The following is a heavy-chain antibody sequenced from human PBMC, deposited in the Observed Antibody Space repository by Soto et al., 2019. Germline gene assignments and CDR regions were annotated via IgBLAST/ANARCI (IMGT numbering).Heavy chain of an antibody. J-gene: IGHJ4*02. CDR2: ISYDGSNK. Sequence: QVQLVESGGGVVQPGRSLRLSCAASGFTFSSYGMHWVRQAPGKGLEWVAVISYDGSNKYYADSVKGRFTISRDNSKNTLYLQMNSLRAEDTAVYYCAKDGPSSSWPFDYWGQGTLVTVSS. D-gene: IGHD6-13*01. V-gene: IGHV3-30*18. CDR3: AKDGPSSSWPFDY. CDR1: GFTFSSYG.